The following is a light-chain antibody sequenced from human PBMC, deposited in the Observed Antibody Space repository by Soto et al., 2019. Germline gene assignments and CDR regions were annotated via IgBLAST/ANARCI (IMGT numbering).Light chain of an antibody. CDR1: QSLLQSNGYNY. Sequence: DIVMTQSPLSLPVTPGEPASISCRSSQSLLQSNGYNYLDWYLQKPGQSPQLLIYLGSNRATGIPDRFSGSGSGADYTLTISSLEPEDSAMYYCQQYGYSFWTFGQGTKV. CDR2: LGS. V-gene: IGKV2-28*01. CDR3: QQYGYSFWT. J-gene: IGKJ1*01.